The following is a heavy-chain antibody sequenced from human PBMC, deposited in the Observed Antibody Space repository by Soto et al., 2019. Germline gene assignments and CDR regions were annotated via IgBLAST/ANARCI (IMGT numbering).Heavy chain of an antibody. J-gene: IGHJ6*02. CDR2: LHSGGDT. Sequence: LRLSCVASGIRVSSNYMTWVRQAPGKGLEWVSVLHSGGDTYYANSVKGRFTISRHDSTNTVFLQMNSLTAEDTAVYYCARDGPYYYASRMDVWGQGTTVTVSS. V-gene: IGHV3-53*04. D-gene: IGHD3-10*01. CDR3: ARDGPYYYASRMDV. CDR1: GIRVSSNY.